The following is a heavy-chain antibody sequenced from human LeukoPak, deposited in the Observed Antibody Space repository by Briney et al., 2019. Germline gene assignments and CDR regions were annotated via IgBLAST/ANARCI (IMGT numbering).Heavy chain of an antibody. CDR3: ARAKGYYYDSSPMGFDY. CDR2: ISSSGSTI. D-gene: IGHD3-22*01. Sequence: GGSLRLSCAASGFTFSDYYMSWIRQAPGKGLEWVSYISSSGSTIYYADSVKGRFTISRDNSKNTLYLQMNSLRAEDTAVYYCARAKGYYYDSSPMGFDYWGQGTLVTVSS. V-gene: IGHV3-11*04. J-gene: IGHJ4*02. CDR1: GFTFSDYY.